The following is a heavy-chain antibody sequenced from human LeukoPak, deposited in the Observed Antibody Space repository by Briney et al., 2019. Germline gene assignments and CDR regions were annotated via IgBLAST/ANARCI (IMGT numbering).Heavy chain of an antibody. J-gene: IGHJ4*02. CDR3: ARGHFPGKDY. CDR1: GYTLTDYY. CDR2: INPITGGT. D-gene: IGHD1-14*01. V-gene: IGHV1-2*02. Sequence: ASVKDSFQASGYTLTDYYMHWVRQAPGQGLEWMGWINPITGGTHYAQNFHGRVTMTRDTSISTAYMELSRLRSDDTAVYYCARGHFPGKDYWGEGTLVTVSS.